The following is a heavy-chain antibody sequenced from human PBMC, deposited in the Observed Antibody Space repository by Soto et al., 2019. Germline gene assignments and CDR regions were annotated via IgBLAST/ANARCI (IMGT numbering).Heavy chain of an antibody. D-gene: IGHD6-19*01. CDR1: GFTFSSYG. CDR2: ISYDGSNK. Sequence: QVQLVESGGGVVQPGRSLRLSCAASGFTFSSYGMHWVRQAPGKGLEWVAVISYDGSNKYYADSVKGRFTISRDNSKNXXYLKMNSLRAEDTAVYYCAKDPRDGQWLVAYYFDYWGQGTLVTVSS. V-gene: IGHV3-30*18. J-gene: IGHJ4*02. CDR3: AKDPRDGQWLVAYYFDY.